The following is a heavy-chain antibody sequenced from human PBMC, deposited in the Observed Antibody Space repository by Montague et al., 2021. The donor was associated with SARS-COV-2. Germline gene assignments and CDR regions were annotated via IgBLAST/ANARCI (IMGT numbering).Heavy chain of an antibody. Sequence: SLSLSCAASGSIFSNYAMTWVRQAPGKGLEWVSTTSGSGVRRDYADSVKGRFTISRDSSKNTLYLQMNSLRVEDTAVYYCAKDTATIRIAVALMDVWGQGTTVIVSS. J-gene: IGHJ6*02. V-gene: IGHV3-23*01. D-gene: IGHD6-19*01. CDR3: AKDTATIRIAVALMDV. CDR1: GSIFSNYA. CDR2: TSGSGVRR.